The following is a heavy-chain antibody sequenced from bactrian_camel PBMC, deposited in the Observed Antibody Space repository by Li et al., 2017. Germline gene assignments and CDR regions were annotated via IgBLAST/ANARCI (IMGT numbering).Heavy chain of an antibody. V-gene: IGHV3-2*01. CDR2: LYSDGSPT. CDR1: GFTFSTNY. J-gene: IGHJ4*01. CDR3: ATYQLFQS. Sequence: HVQLVESGGGLVQPGDSLRLSCEASGFTFSTNYINWVRQAPGKGLECVATLYSDGSPTYYAQSVKGRFTISGDSAKNTVYLQMNSVKSEDTGVYYCATYQLFQSWGQGTQVTVS.